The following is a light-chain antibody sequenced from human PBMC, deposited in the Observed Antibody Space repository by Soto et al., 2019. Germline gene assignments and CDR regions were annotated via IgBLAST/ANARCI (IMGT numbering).Light chain of an antibody. CDR2: GAS. Sequence: EIGLTQSPCTLSLSPGERATLSCRASQSVSSSSLAWYQQKPGQAPRLLIYGASSRATGIPDRFSGSGSVTDFTLTISRLEPEDFAVYYCQQYGSSPPLTFGGGTKVEIK. CDR1: QSVSSSS. J-gene: IGKJ4*01. V-gene: IGKV3-20*01. CDR3: QQYGSSPPLT.